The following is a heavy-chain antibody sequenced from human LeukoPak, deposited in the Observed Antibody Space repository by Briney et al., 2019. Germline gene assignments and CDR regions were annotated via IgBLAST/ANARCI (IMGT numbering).Heavy chain of an antibody. D-gene: IGHD6-13*01. J-gene: IGHJ6*03. CDR3: ATGDPGIAAAGTLRYYYYYYMDV. V-gene: IGHV4-39*07. CDR1: GGSISSSSYY. CDR2: IYYSGST. Sequence: PSETLSLTCTVSGGSISSSSYYWGWIRQPPGKGLEWIGSIYYSGSTYYNPSLKSRVTISVDTSKNQFSLKLSSVTAADTAVYYCATGDPGIAAAGTLRYYYYYYMDVWGKGTTVTVSS.